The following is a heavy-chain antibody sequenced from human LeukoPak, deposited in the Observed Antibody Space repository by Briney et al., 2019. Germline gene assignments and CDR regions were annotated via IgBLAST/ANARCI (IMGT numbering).Heavy chain of an antibody. CDR1: GYTFTGYY. D-gene: IGHD6-25*01. Sequence: ASVKVSCKASGYTFTGYYMHWVRQAPGQGLEWMGWINPNSGGTNYAQKFQGRVTMTRDTSISTAYMELSRLRSDDTAVYYCAIAAAGPYLPFDYWGQGTLVTVSS. CDR3: AIAAAGPYLPFDY. CDR2: INPNSGGT. V-gene: IGHV1-2*02. J-gene: IGHJ4*02.